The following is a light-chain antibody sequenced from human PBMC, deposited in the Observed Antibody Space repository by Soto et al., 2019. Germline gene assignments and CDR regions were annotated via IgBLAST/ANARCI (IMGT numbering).Light chain of an antibody. Sequence: EIVLTQSPGTLSLSPGERATLSCRASQTISSYLAWYQHKPGQAPRLLIYDASSRATGIPDRFSGSGSGTDFTLTISRLEPEDFTVYYCQQYLSSPPYGFGQGTKLDI. J-gene: IGKJ2*03. CDR3: QQYLSSPPYG. CDR2: DAS. V-gene: IGKV3-20*01. CDR1: QTISSY.